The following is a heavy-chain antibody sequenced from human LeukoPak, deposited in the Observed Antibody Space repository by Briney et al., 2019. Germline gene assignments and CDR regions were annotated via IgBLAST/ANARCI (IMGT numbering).Heavy chain of an antibody. CDR3: ARRNLWFGESDY. Sequence: ASVKVSSKASGYTFTSYDINWVRQATGQGLEWMGWMNPNSGNTAYAQDFQGRVTMTRNTSISTAYMELSSLRSEDTAVYYCARRNLWFGESDYWGQGTLVTVSS. D-gene: IGHD3-10*01. J-gene: IGHJ4*02. V-gene: IGHV1-8*01. CDR2: MNPNSGNT. CDR1: GYTFTSYD.